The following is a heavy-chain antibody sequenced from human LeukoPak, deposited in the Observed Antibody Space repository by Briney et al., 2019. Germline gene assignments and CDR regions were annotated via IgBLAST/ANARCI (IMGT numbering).Heavy chain of an antibody. J-gene: IGHJ4*02. Sequence: GGSLRLSCAASGFTVSSNYMSWVRQAPGKGLEWVSVIYSGGSTYYADSVKGRFTISRDNSKNTLYLQMNSLRAEDTAVYYCARDYDSSGYYYGTDHWGQGTLVTVSS. CDR1: GFTVSSNY. CDR3: ARDYDSSGYYYGTDH. V-gene: IGHV3-66*01. CDR2: IYSGGST. D-gene: IGHD3-22*01.